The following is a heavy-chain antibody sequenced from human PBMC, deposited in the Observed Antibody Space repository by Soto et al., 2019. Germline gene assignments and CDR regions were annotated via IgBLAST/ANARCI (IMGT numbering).Heavy chain of an antibody. V-gene: IGHV3-33*01. CDR3: ARCGCSGSICFLNELSFDL. CDR1: GFIFNEYG. Sequence: QVQLVESGGGVVQPGRSLRLSCVASGFIFNEYGMHWVRQAPGKGLEWVAVIWYDGSNKYYADYVRGRFTFSRDNSRNTMSLRMNILRVDDTAMDYCARCGCSGSICFLNELSFDLWGQGTLVTVSS. CDR2: IWYDGSNK. J-gene: IGHJ5*01. D-gene: IGHD1-26*01.